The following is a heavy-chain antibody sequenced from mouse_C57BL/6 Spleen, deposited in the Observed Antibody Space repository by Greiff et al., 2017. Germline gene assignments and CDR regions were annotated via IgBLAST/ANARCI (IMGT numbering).Heavy chain of an antibody. J-gene: IGHJ2*01. CDR1: GYAFTNYL. CDR3: ARDYGSSSYFDY. Sequence: QVQLQQSGAELVRPGTSVKVSCKASGYAFTNYLIEWVKQRPGQGLEWIGVINPGSGGTNYNEKFKGKATLTADKSSSTAYMQLSSLTSEDSAVYFCARDYGSSSYFDYWGQGTTRTVSS. CDR2: INPGSGGT. V-gene: IGHV1-54*01. D-gene: IGHD1-1*01.